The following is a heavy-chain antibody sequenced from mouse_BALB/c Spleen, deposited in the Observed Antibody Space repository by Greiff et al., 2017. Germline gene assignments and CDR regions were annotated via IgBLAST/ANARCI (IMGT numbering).Heavy chain of an antibody. CDR2: ILPGSGST. V-gene: IGHV1-9*01. CDR1: GYTFSSYW. CDR3: ARSRDYRYGVYAMDY. D-gene: IGHD2-14*01. Sequence: QVQLQQSGAELMKPGASVKISCKATGYTFSSYWIEWVKQRPGHGLEWIGEILPGSGSTNYNEKFKGKATFTADTSSNTAYMQLSSLTSEDSAVYYCARSRDYRYGVYAMDYWGQGTSVTVSS. J-gene: IGHJ4*01.